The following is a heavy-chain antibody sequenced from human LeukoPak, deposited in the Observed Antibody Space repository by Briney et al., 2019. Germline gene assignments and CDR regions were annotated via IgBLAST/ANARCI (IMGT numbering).Heavy chain of an antibody. J-gene: IGHJ6*03. CDR1: GFTFSDYY. CDR2: ISSSGSTI. V-gene: IGHV3-11*01. Sequence: GGSLRLSCAASGFTFSDYYMSWIRQAPGKGLEWVSYISSSGSTIYYADSVKGRLTISRDNAKNSLYLQMNSLRAEDTAVYYCARGRRQHCSSTSCLSRVLYYYYMDVWGKGTTVTVSS. CDR3: ARGRRQHCSSTSCLSRVLYYYYMDV. D-gene: IGHD2-2*01.